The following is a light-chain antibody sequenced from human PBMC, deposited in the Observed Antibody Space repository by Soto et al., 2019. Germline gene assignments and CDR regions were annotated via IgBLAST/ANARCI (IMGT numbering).Light chain of an antibody. J-gene: IGKJ1*01. Sequence: EIVLTQSPGTLSLSPGERATLSCRASQSVSSSYLAWYQQKPGQAPRLLIYLASSRATGIPDRFSGSGSGTDFTLTISRLEPEDFAVYYCQQYGSSFPITFGQGTKVDI. V-gene: IGKV3-20*01. CDR3: QQYGSSFPIT. CDR1: QSVSSSY. CDR2: LAS.